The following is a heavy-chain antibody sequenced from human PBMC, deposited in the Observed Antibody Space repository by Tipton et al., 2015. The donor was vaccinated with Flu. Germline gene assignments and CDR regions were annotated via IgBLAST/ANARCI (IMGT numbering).Heavy chain of an antibody. CDR1: RGSIDNHF. J-gene: IGHJ4*02. CDR2: IRYSGRT. D-gene: IGHD6-19*01. CDR3: ARLPDISGWPFDS. V-gene: IGHV4-59*11. Sequence: TLSLTCTVSRGSIDNHFWTWIRQPPGMGLEWIGYIRYSGRTEYNPSLKSRVTISVDRSQNQFCLKLNFVTAADTAVYYCARLPDISGWPFDSWGQGSLVTVSS.